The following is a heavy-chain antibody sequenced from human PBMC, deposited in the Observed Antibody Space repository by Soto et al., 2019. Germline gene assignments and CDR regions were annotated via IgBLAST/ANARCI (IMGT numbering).Heavy chain of an antibody. Sequence: QVQLQQWGAGLLKPSETLSLTCAVYGGSFSGYYWSWIRQPPGKGLEWIGEINHSGSTNYNPYLKSRFTLSVDTSKNQFALELSSVTAADTAVYYCAEQQLVGHIYWGQGTLVTVSS. CDR2: INHSGST. D-gene: IGHD6-13*01. J-gene: IGHJ4*02. CDR3: AEQQLVGHIY. CDR1: GGSFSGYY. V-gene: IGHV4-34*01.